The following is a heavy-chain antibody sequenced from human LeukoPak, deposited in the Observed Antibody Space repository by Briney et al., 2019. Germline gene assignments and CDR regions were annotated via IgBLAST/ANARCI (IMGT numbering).Heavy chain of an antibody. Sequence: GRSLRLSCAASGFXFSRFGIHWVRQAPGKGLEWVAVIWYDGSNKYYADSVKGRFTISRDNSKNTLYLEMNSLRAEDTAVYYCARGLEMTTVTPIDYWGQGTLVTVSS. D-gene: IGHD4-17*01. J-gene: IGHJ4*02. CDR1: GFXFSRFG. CDR2: IWYDGSNK. CDR3: ARGLEMTTVTPIDY. V-gene: IGHV3-33*01.